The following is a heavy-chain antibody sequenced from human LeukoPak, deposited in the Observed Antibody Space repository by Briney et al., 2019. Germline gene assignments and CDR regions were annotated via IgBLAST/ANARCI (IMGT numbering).Heavy chain of an antibody. D-gene: IGHD3-9*01. Sequence: GGSLRLSCAASGFTFSNYYLSWVRQAPGKGLEWVSAITGSGGNTYYPDSVKGRFTISRDNSKNTVFLQMNSLRAEDTAVYYCAKWGDYDVLTGYYVSDYWGQGTLVTVSS. CDR3: AKWGDYDVLTGYYVSDY. V-gene: IGHV3-23*01. CDR2: ITGSGGNT. CDR1: GFTFSNYY. J-gene: IGHJ4*02.